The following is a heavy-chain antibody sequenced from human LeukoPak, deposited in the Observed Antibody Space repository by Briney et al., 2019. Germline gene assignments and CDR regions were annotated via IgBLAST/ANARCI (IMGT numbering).Heavy chain of an antibody. D-gene: IGHD3-10*02. CDR1: GYSISSGYY. CDR3: ARDRFMLGAFDP. J-gene: IGHJ5*02. V-gene: IGHV4-38-2*02. Sequence: SETLSLTCTVSGYSISSGYYWGWIRQPPGKGLEWIGSIYHSGSTYYNPSLKSRVTISVDTSKNQFSLKLSSVTAADTAVYYCARDRFMLGAFDPWGQGTLVTVSS. CDR2: IYHSGST.